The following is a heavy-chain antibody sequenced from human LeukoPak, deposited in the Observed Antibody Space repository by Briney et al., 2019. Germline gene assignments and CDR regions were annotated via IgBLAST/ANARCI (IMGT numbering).Heavy chain of an antibody. CDR3: ARDTYPPQLIDY. CDR1: GFTFSLYA. D-gene: IGHD5-18*01. Sequence: GGSLRLSCAASGFTFSLYAMNWVRQAPGKGLEGVSYIDSGSDDRLFADSVRGRFTISRDNAKNSLYLQMSSLSPEASGVYYCARDTYPPQLIDYWGQGTLVTVSS. CDR2: IDSGSDDR. J-gene: IGHJ4*02. V-gene: IGHV3-21*05.